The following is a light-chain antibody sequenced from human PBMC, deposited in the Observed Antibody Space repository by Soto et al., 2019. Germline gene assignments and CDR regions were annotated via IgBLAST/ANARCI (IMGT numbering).Light chain of an antibody. Sequence: DIRMTQSPSSLSASVGDRVTITCRASQRIGNSLAWFQQKPGKAPKSLIYAASIMQSGVQSKFSGSGSGPDFPLTIRGLQPEDFATYYGQQYHTYPWTFGQGTKLEIK. CDR3: QQYHTYPWT. J-gene: IGKJ2*01. CDR2: AAS. CDR1: QRIGNS. V-gene: IGKV1-16*02.